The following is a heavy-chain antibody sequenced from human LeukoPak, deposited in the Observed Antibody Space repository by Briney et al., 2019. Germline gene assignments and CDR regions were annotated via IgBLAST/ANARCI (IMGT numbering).Heavy chain of an antibody. CDR1: GYTFTNYY. Sequence: ASVKVSCKSSGYTFTNYYMHWVRQAPGQGLEWMGIINPSAESTTYAQKFQGRVTMTRDTSTNTVYMELSSLKSDDTAVYYCARDEKGLGARGRYDSSGYSLDYWGQGTLVTVSS. J-gene: IGHJ4*02. CDR3: ARDEKGLGARGRYDSSGYSLDY. D-gene: IGHD3-22*01. V-gene: IGHV1-46*01. CDR2: INPSAEST.